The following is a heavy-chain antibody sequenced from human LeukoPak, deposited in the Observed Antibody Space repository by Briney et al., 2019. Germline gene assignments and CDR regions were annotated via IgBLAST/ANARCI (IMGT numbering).Heavy chain of an antibody. J-gene: IGHJ4*02. V-gene: IGHV3-21*01. D-gene: IGHD2-15*01. CDR1: GFTFSNHA. CDR3: ARDRPTGPSRVFVVQ. CDR2: MSSGGTYI. Sequence: GGSLRLSCTASGFTFSNHAMTWVRQAPGKGLEWVSSMSSGGTYIYYADSVRGRFTISRDTAKNSLYLVMNSLRAEDTATYYCARDRPTGPSRVFVVQWGQRTLVTV.